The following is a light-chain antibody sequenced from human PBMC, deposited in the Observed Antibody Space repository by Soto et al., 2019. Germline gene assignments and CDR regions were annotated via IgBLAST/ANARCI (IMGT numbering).Light chain of an antibody. CDR2: EVS. CDR1: SSDVGGYNY. V-gene: IGLV2-8*01. J-gene: IGLJ1*01. CDR3: SSYGGSNTFGV. Sequence: QSALTQPPSASGSPGQSVTICCTGTSSDVGGYNYVSWYQQHPGKAPKLMIYEVSKRPSGVPDRFSGSKSGNTASLTVSGLQADDEADYYCSSYGGSNTFGVFGTGTKLTVL.